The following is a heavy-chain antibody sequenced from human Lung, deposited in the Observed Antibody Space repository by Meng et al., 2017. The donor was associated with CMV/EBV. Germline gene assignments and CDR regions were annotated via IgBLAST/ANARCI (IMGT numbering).Heavy chain of an antibody. D-gene: IGHD5-18*01. Sequence: SLKISXTASGFNFVDYAMSWVRQAPGKGPEWLGFIRSEGYGGTREYAASVKGRFTISRDDSKSIAYLQMDSLNTEDTALYYCTTGGGGSHGYPYYFDYWGQGALVAVSS. CDR2: IRSEGYGGTR. J-gene: IGHJ4*02. V-gene: IGHV3-49*04. CDR1: GFNFVDYA. CDR3: TTGGGGSHGYPYYFDY.